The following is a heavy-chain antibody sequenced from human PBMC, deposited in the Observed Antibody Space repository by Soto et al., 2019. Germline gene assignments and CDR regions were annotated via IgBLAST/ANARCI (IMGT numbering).Heavy chain of an antibody. CDR3: ARISDFWDARRADV. CDR1: GDALRSGVYP. Sequence: QLQLQEPGPGLVKPSETLSLTCTVSGDALRSGVYPWGGIRQSPGTGLEWIGSIHYIGTTYYNPSLESRVAMSVDTSENQFSVTLTSVTAADTSVYYCARISDFWDARRADVWGPGTTVIVSS. J-gene: IGHJ6*02. D-gene: IGHD3-3*01. CDR2: IHYIGTT. V-gene: IGHV4-39*01.